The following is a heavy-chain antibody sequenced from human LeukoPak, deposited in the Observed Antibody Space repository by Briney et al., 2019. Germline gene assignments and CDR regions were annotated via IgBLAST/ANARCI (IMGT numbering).Heavy chain of an antibody. Sequence: SETLSLTCAVYGGSLSNYYWVWIRQPPGKGLEWIGEINHSGRTHYNPSLKSRVTISIDTSKNQFSLKLSSVTAADTAVYYCAIEAIVGAPRGDYWGQGTLVTVSS. V-gene: IGHV4-34*01. CDR2: INHSGRT. CDR1: GGSLSNYY. J-gene: IGHJ4*02. D-gene: IGHD1-26*01. CDR3: AIEAIVGAPRGDY.